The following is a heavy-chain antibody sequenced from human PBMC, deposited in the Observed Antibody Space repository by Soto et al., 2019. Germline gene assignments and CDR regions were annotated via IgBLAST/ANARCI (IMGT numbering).Heavy chain of an antibody. CDR3: ARDNGYSYGYNLDH. V-gene: IGHV4-59*01. CDR1: GGSISSYY. Sequence: QVQLQESGPGLVKPSETLSLTCTVSGGSISSYYWSWIRQPPGKGLEWIGYIYYSGSTNYNPSLKSRVTISVDTSKNQFPLKLTSVTAADTAVYYCARDNGYSYGYNLDHWGQGTLVTVSS. CDR2: IYYSGST. D-gene: IGHD5-18*01. J-gene: IGHJ4*02.